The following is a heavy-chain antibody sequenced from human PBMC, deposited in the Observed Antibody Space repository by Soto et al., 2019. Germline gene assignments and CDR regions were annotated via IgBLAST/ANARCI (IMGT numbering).Heavy chain of an antibody. Sequence: PGGSLRLSCTASGFTFGDYAMSWVRQAPGKGLEWVGFIRSKAYGGTTEYAASVKGRFTISRDDSKSIAYLQMNSLKTEDTAVYYCTRQINYDFWSGYYWKRYYYYYGMDVWGQGTTVTVSS. CDR1: GFTFGDYA. D-gene: IGHD3-3*01. J-gene: IGHJ6*02. V-gene: IGHV3-49*04. CDR3: TRQINYDFWSGYYWKRYYYYYGMDV. CDR2: IRSKAYGGTT.